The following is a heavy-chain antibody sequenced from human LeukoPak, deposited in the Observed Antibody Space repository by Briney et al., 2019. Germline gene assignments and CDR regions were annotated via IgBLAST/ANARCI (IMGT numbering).Heavy chain of an antibody. Sequence: GGSLRLSCAASGFTFSSYEMNWVRQAPGKGLEWVSYISSSGSTIYYADSVKGRFTISRDNAKNSLYLQMNSLRAEDTAVYYCASLWFGESLFDYWGQGTLVTVSS. CDR3: ASLWFGESLFDY. CDR1: GFTFSSYE. CDR2: ISSSGSTI. V-gene: IGHV3-48*03. J-gene: IGHJ4*02. D-gene: IGHD3-10*01.